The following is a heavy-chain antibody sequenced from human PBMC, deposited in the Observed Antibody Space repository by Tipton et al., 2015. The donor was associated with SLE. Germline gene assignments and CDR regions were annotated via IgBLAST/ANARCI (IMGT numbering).Heavy chain of an antibody. Sequence: SLRLSCAASGFTFSSYAMSWVRQAPGKGLEWVSGIYSGGSTYYADSVKGRFTISRDNSKNTLYLQMNSLRAEDTAVYYCSREYCGSPSCQPDWYFDLWGRGALVTVSS. V-gene: IGHV3-23*03. CDR3: SREYCGSPSCQPDWYFDL. D-gene: IGHD2-2*01. CDR1: GFTFSSYA. J-gene: IGHJ2*01. CDR2: IYSGGST.